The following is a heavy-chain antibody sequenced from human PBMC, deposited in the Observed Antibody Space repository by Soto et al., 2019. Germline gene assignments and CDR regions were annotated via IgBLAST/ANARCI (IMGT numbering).Heavy chain of an antibody. CDR2: ISSSSSYI. D-gene: IGHD3-22*01. J-gene: IGHJ4*02. V-gene: IGHV3-21*01. Sequence: PGGSLRLSCAASGFTFRSYSINWVRQAPGKGLEWVSSISSSSSYIYYADSVKGRFTISRDNAKNSLYLQMNSLRAEDTAVYYCARLQVVVSQDYWGQGTLVTVSS. CDR1: GFTFRSYS. CDR3: ARLQVVVSQDY.